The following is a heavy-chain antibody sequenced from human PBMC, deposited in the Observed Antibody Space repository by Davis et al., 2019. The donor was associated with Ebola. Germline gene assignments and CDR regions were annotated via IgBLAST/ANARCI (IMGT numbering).Heavy chain of an antibody. CDR3: ARVGSPTYYYYGMDV. V-gene: IGHV1-46*01. CDR1: GYTFTSYY. Sequence: ASVKVSCKASGYTFTSYYMHWVRQAPGQGLEWMGIINPSGGSTSYAQKFQGRVTMTRDTSTSTVYMELSSLRSEDTAVYYCARVGSPTYYYYGMDVWGQGTTVTVSS. CDR2: INPSGGST. J-gene: IGHJ6*02.